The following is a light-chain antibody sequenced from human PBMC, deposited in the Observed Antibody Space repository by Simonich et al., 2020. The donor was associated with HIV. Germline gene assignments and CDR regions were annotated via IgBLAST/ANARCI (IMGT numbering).Light chain of an antibody. CDR3: SSYTSSSTWV. V-gene: IGLV2-14*03. CDR2: DVS. Sequence: QSALTQPRSVSGSPGQSVTISCTATSSDVGGYGYVSWYQQHPGKAPNLMIYDVSNRPSGVSNRFSGSKSGNTASLTISGLQAEDDADYYCSSYTSSSTWVFGGGTKLTVL. CDR1: SSDVGGYGY. J-gene: IGLJ3*02.